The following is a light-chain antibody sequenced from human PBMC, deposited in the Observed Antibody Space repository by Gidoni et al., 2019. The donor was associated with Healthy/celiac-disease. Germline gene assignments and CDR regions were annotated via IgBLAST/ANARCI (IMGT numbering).Light chain of an antibody. Sequence: EIVLTQSPATLSLSPGERATLSCRASQSVSSYLAWYRQKPGQAPRLLIYDASNRATGIPARFSGSGSGTDFTLTISSLEPEDFAVYYCQQRSNWPPETFXXXTKLEIK. V-gene: IGKV3-11*01. CDR1: QSVSSY. CDR2: DAS. CDR3: QQRSNWPPET. J-gene: IGKJ2*01.